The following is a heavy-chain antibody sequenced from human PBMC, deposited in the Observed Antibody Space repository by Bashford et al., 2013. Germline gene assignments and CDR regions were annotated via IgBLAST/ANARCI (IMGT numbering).Heavy chain of an antibody. Sequence: SETLSLTCTVSGGSISSGGYYWSWIRQHPGKGLEWIGYIYYSGSTYYNPSLKSRVTISVDTSKNQFSLKLSSVTAADTAVYYCARTRITGTTYDAFDIWGQGTSGHRLL. J-gene: IGHJ3*02. CDR3: ARTRITGTTYDAFDI. V-gene: IGHV4-31*03. CDR1: GGSISSGGYY. CDR2: IYYSGST. D-gene: IGHD1-20*01.